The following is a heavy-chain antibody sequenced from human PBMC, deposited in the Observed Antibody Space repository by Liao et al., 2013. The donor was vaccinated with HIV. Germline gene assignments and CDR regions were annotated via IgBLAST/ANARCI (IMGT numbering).Heavy chain of an antibody. Sequence: QVQLQESGPGLVKPSDTLSLTCTVSGGSINNYLWSWIRQPAGKGLEWIGRIKTSGSPTYNPSLKSRVTISVDTSKNQFSLKLSSVTAADTAVYYCARDGGMTTARVDAFDIWGQGTMVTVSS. D-gene: IGHD4-11*01. CDR1: GGSINNYL. J-gene: IGHJ3*02. CDR3: ARDGGMTTARVDAFDI. V-gene: IGHV4-4*07. CDR2: IKTSGSP.